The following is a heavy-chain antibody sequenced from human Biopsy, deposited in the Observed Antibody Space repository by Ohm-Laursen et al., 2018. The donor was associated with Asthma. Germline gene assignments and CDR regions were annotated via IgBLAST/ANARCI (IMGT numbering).Heavy chain of an antibody. CDR1: GFSFDDCA. D-gene: IGHD6-19*01. Sequence: SLRLSFAASGFSFDDCAMHWVRQAPGKGLEWVSSISWHSGNIDYAVSVKGRFTISRDYSKNTLYLQMHSLRAEDTAVYYCARGDSSGWSQYYFDYWGQGTLVTVSS. CDR3: ARGDSSGWSQYYFDY. CDR2: ISWHSGNI. V-gene: IGHV3-9*01. J-gene: IGHJ4*02.